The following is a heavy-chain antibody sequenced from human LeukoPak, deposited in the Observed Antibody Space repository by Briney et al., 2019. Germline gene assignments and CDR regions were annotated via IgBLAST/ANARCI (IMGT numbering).Heavy chain of an antibody. CDR2: MSASSGNT. V-gene: IGHV1-8*01. J-gene: IGHJ4*02. CDR1: GYTFTSYD. Sequence: GASVKVSCTASGYTFTSYDINWVRQATGQGLEWLGWMSASSGNTGYAQKFQGRVSMTRATSISTAYLELSSLTFEDTAVYYCARTPPKGDIDYWGRGTLVTVSS. D-gene: IGHD2-21*02. CDR3: ARTPPKGDIDY.